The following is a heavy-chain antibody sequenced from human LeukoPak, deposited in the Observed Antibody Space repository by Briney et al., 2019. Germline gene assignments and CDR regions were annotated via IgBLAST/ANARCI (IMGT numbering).Heavy chain of an antibody. CDR1: GFTFSSYA. V-gene: IGHV3-23*01. CDR3: AKDSTPGPPWMYFYYGMYV. CDR2: ISGSGGRT. J-gene: IGHJ6*02. D-gene: IGHD2-2*03. Sequence: GASLRLSCAASGFTFSSYAMSWVRQAPGKGLEWVSAISGSGGRTYYADSVKGRFTISRDNSKNTLYLQINSLRAEDTAVYYCAKDSTPGPPWMYFYYGMYVWRQGTTVTVSS.